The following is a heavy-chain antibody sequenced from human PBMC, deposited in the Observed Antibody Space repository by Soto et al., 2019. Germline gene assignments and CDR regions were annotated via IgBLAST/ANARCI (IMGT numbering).Heavy chain of an antibody. CDR2: IWYDGSNK. CDR3: ARDPSVVAASLLIQNDAFDI. Sequence: GGSLRLSCAASGFTFSSYGMHWVRQAPGKGLEWVAVIWYDGSNKYYADSVKGRFTISRDNSKNTLYLQMNSLRAEDTAVYYCARDPSVVAASLLIQNDAFDIWGQGTMVTVSS. J-gene: IGHJ3*02. D-gene: IGHD2-15*01. V-gene: IGHV3-33*01. CDR1: GFTFSSYG.